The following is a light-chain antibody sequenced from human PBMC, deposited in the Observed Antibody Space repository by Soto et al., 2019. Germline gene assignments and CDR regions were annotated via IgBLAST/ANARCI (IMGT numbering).Light chain of an antibody. J-gene: IGKJ4*01. CDR1: QSVRSN. CDR3: HQYNMWPPLI. V-gene: IGKV3-15*01. CDR2: GAS. Sequence: EIVMTQSPATLSVSPGESATLSCRASQSVRSNFAWYQQKPGQAPMLLIYGASTRATGIPARFSGSGSGTEFTLTISSLQSEDFAVYYCHQYNMWPPLIFGGGTKVDIK.